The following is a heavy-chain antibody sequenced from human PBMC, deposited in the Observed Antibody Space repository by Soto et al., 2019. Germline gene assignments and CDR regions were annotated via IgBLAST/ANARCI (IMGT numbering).Heavy chain of an antibody. J-gene: IGHJ5*02. CDR3: AREYCSGGSCSAELSNLFDP. D-gene: IGHD2-15*01. CDR1: GYSISSGYY. V-gene: IGHV4-38-2*01. Sequence: PSETLSLTCAVSGYSISSGYYWGWIRQPPGKGLEWIGSIYHSGSTYYNPSLKSRVTISVDTSKNQFSLKLSSETAADTAVYYCAREYCSGGSCSAELSNLFDPWGQGTLVTVSS. CDR2: IYHSGST.